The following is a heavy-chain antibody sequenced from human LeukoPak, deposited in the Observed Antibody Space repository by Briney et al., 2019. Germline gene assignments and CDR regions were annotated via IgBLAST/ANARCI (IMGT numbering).Heavy chain of an antibody. D-gene: IGHD6-19*01. CDR2: INHSGST. CDR3: ARGRQVAVAGMWDY. J-gene: IGHJ4*02. CDR1: GGSFSGYY. V-gene: IGHV4-34*01. Sequence: SETLSLTCAVYGGSFSGYYWSWIRQPPGKGLEWIGEINHSGSTNYNPSLKSRVTISVDTSKNQFSLKLSSVTAADTAVYYCARGRQVAVAGMWDYWGQGTLVTVSS.